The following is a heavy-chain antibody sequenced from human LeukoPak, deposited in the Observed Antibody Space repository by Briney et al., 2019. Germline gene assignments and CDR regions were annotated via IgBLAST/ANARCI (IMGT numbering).Heavy chain of an antibody. D-gene: IGHD1-26*01. CDR2: IRYDGSNK. CDR1: GFTFSSYG. J-gene: IGHJ4*02. V-gene: IGHV3-30*02. Sequence: GGSLRLSCAASGFTFSSYGMHWVRQAPGKGLEWVAFIRYDGSNKYYADSVKGRFTISRDNSKNTLYLQMNSLRAEDTAVYYCAKDDSGSYFTLDYWGQGTLVTVSS. CDR3: AKDDSGSYFTLDY.